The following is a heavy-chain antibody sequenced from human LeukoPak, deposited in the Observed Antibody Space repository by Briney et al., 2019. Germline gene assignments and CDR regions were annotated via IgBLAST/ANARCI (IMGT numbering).Heavy chain of an antibody. V-gene: IGHV1-2*02. CDR3: ARTYYDILTGNKKPLDY. Sequence: AASVKVSCKASGYTFTDYYMHWVRQAPGQGLECVGWINPNSGDTTYAQKFQGRVTMTRDTSISTAYMELSRLRSDDTAVYYCARTYYDILTGNKKPLDYWGQGTLVTVSS. D-gene: IGHD3-9*01. CDR2: INPNSGDT. J-gene: IGHJ4*02. CDR1: GYTFTDYY.